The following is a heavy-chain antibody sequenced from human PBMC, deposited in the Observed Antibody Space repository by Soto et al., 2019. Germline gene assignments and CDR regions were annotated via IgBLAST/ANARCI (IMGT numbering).Heavy chain of an antibody. V-gene: IGHV4-59*01. D-gene: IGHD6-19*01. CDR1: GGSLSSYY. J-gene: IGHJ5*01. Sequence: SETLSLTCTVSGGSLSSYYWSWIRQPPGKGLEWIGYIYYSGSTNYSRSLKSRVTISVDTSKNQFSLKLSSVTAADTAVYYCARNPAPWGLAVAGTWFDPWGQGTLVTVSS. CDR2: IYYSGST. CDR3: ARNPAPWGLAVAGTWFDP.